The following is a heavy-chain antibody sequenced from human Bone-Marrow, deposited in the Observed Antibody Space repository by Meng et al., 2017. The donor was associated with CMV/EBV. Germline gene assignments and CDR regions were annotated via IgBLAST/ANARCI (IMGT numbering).Heavy chain of an antibody. D-gene: IGHD6-13*01. CDR2: IYSGGSST. CDR3: AKKEAAAGVFYYGMDV. Sequence: GESLKISCAASGFTFSSYAMSWVRQAPGKGLEWVSVIYSGGSSTYYAESVKGRFTISRDNSKNTLYLQMNSLRAEDTAVYYCAKKEAAAGVFYYGMDVWGQGTTVTVSS. J-gene: IGHJ6*02. CDR1: GFTFSSYA. V-gene: IGHV3-23*03.